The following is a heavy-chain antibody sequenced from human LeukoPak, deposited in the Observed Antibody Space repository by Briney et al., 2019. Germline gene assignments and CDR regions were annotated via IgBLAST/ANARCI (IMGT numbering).Heavy chain of an antibody. D-gene: IGHD3-3*01. V-gene: IGHV1-8*03. Sequence: ASVKVSCKASGYTFTSYDINWVRQATGQGLEWMGWMNPNSGNTGYAQKFQGRVTITRNTSISTAYMELSSLRSEDTAVYYCARAPSYYDFWSGRGHEYFQHWGQGTLVTVSS. CDR3: ARAPSYYDFWSGRGHEYFQH. J-gene: IGHJ1*01. CDR1: GYTFTSYD. CDR2: MNPNSGNT.